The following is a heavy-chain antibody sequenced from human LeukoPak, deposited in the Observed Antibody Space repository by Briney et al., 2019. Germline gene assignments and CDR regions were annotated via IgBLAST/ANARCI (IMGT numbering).Heavy chain of an antibody. D-gene: IGHD3-22*01. J-gene: IGHJ4*02. CDR1: GYSISSAYS. Sequence: PSETLSLTCTVFGYSISSAYSWGWIRQPPGKGLEWIGSIYHNGNTHYNSSLKRRGTISVDTSENQFSLTLSSVTAADTAVYYCASYKTYYDSSGNPFDYWGQGTLVTVSS. CDR3: ASYKTYYDSSGNPFDY. V-gene: IGHV4-38-2*02. CDR2: IYHNGNT.